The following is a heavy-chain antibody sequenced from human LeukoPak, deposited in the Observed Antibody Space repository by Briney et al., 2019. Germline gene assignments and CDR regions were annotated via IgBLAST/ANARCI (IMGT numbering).Heavy chain of an antibody. V-gene: IGHV4-59*08. CDR3: ARLDILTGLDAFDI. D-gene: IGHD3-9*01. CDR1: GGSISSHY. CDR2: IYYSGST. Sequence: SETLSLTCTVSGGSISSHYWSWIRQPPGKGLEWIGYIYYSGSTNYNPSLKSRVTISVDTSKNQFSLKLSSVTAADTAVYYCARLDILTGLDAFDIWGQGTMVTVSS. J-gene: IGHJ3*02.